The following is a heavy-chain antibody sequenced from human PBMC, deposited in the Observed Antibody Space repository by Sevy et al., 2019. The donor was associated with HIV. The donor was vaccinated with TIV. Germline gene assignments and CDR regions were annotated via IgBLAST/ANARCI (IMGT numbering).Heavy chain of an antibody. CDR1: GFTFSSYA. CDR3: AISMGRKEGLDY. D-gene: IGHD2-15*01. Sequence: GGSLRLSCAASGFTFSSYALHWVRQAPGKGLEWVAVIPYDGNNKYYADSVKGRFTISRDNSKNTLFLQMNSLRAEDTALYYCAISMGRKEGLDYWGQGTLVTVSS. J-gene: IGHJ4*02. V-gene: IGHV3-30-3*01. CDR2: IPYDGNNK.